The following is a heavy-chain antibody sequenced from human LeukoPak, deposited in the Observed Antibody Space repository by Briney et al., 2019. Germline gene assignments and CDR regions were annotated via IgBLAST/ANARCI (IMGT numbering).Heavy chain of an antibody. Sequence: PGGSLRLSCAASGFTFTYYHMHWVRQAPGKGLEWVSYINSRSTTLYYADSVKGRFTISRDNPRNTLYLQMKSLKAEDTAVYYCAKELYGSGSYPQLDWGQGTLVTVSS. CDR1: GFTFTYYH. V-gene: IGHV3-48*01. CDR3: AKELYGSGSYPQLD. CDR2: INSRSTTL. D-gene: IGHD3-10*01. J-gene: IGHJ4*02.